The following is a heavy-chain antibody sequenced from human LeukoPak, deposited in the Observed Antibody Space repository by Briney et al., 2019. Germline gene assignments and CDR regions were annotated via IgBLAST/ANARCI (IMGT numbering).Heavy chain of an antibody. CDR3: AKETKVGENLYYFDY. Sequence: GGSLRLSCVASGFKFNDYAMHWVRQAPGKGLEWVSGLSWHSGSIGYADSVKGRFIISRDDAKNSLYLETNSLRPEDSALYYCAKETKVGENLYYFDYWGRGTLVTVSS. D-gene: IGHD1-26*01. J-gene: IGHJ4*02. CDR2: LSWHSGSI. CDR1: GFKFNDYA. V-gene: IGHV3-9*01.